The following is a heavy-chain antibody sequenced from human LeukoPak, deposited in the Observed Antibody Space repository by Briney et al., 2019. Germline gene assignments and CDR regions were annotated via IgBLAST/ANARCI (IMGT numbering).Heavy chain of an antibody. Sequence: GGPLRLSCGACGFTFSSYAMRWVRRAPGGGGEWGTAISGSGGIIYNADSVKGRFTISRDNAKKSLYLQMNSLRAESTAVYYCARDWGDTGYDPDAFDIWGQGTMVTVSS. CDR3: ARDWGDTGYDPDAFDI. J-gene: IGHJ3*02. CDR2: ISGSGGII. V-gene: IGHV3-21*01. D-gene: IGHD5-12*01. CDR1: GFTFSSYA.